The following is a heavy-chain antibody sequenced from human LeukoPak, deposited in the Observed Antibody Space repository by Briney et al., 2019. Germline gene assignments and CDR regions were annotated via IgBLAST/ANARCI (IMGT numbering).Heavy chain of an antibody. Sequence: GGSLRLSCAASGFTFSSYAMHWVRQAPDKGLEWVAVISYDGSNKYYADSVKGRFTISRDNSKNTLYLQMNSLRAEDTAVYYCARGVKTLDYWGQGTLVTVSS. V-gene: IGHV3-30*04. CDR3: ARGVKTLDY. J-gene: IGHJ4*02. CDR1: GFTFSSYA. CDR2: ISYDGSNK.